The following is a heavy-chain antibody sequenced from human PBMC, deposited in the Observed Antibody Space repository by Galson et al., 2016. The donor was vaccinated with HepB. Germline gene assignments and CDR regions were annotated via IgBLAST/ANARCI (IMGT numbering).Heavy chain of an antibody. D-gene: IGHD3-3*01. CDR2: ISYDGGNK. CDR3: AKDFWRPRGGHYYYGMDF. Sequence: SLRLSCAASGFIFTNYGMHWVRQAPGKGLEWVAVISYDGGNKYYADSVKGRFTISRDNSEKTVYLQMNSLRGEDTAVYYCAKDFWRPRGGHYYYGMDFWGQGTTVTVSS. V-gene: IGHV3-30*18. J-gene: IGHJ6*02. CDR1: GFIFTNYG.